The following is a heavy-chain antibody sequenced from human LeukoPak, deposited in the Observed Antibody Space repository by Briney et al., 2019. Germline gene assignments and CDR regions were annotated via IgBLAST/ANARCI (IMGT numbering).Heavy chain of an antibody. Sequence: ASVKVSCKASGGTFSSYAIIWVRQAPGQGLEWMGGIIPIFGTANYAQKFQGRVTITTDESTSTAYMELSSLKASDTAMYYCARREGTGFDSWGQGTLVTVSS. CDR1: GGTFSSYA. CDR2: IIPIFGTA. V-gene: IGHV1-69*05. CDR3: ARREGTGFDS. J-gene: IGHJ5*01. D-gene: IGHD3/OR15-3a*01.